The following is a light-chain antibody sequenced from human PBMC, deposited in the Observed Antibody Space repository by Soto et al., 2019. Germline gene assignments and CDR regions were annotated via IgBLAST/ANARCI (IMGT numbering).Light chain of an antibody. V-gene: IGLV2-23*02. CDR2: GVT. CDR1: SSDVGGYNY. J-gene: IGLJ3*02. Sequence: QSALTQPASVSGSPGQSITISCTGTSSDVGGYNYVSWYQQHPGKAPRVMIFGVTKRPSGISDRFFGSKSGSTASLTISGLQAEDEADYFCFSYAGSSIWVFGGGTKVTVL. CDR3: FSYAGSSIWV.